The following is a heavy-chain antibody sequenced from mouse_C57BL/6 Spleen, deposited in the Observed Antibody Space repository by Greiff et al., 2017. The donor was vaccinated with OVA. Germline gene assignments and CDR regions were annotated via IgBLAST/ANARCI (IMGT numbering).Heavy chain of an antibody. CDR2: IDPSDSYT. J-gene: IGHJ2*01. D-gene: IGHD2-1*01. Sequence: QVQLKQPGAELVMPGASVKLSCKASGYTFTSYWMHWVKQRPGQGLEWIGEIDPSDSYTNYNQKFKGKSTLTVDKSSSTAYMQLSSLTSEDSAVYYCARRGDYGKTYFDDWGQGTTLTVSS. V-gene: IGHV1-69*01. CDR1: GYTFTSYW. CDR3: ARRGDYGKTYFDD.